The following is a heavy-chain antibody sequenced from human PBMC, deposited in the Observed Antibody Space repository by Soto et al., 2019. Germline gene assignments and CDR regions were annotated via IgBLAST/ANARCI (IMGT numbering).Heavy chain of an antibody. CDR1: GYTFTGYY. J-gene: IGHJ6*02. CDR2: INPNSGGT. Sequence: GASVRVSCKASGYTFTGYYMHWVRQAPGKGLEWMGWINPNSGGTNYAQKFQGWVTMTRDTSISTAYMELSRLRSDDTAVYYCARGGSSSDYYYYYGMDVWGQGTTVTVSS. D-gene: IGHD6-6*01. V-gene: IGHV1-2*04. CDR3: ARGGSSSDYYYYYGMDV.